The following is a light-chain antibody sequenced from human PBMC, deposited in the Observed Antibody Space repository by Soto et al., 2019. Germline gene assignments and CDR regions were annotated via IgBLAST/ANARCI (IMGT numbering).Light chain of an antibody. J-gene: IGKJ1*01. CDR2: SAS. Sequence: IWMTQSPSLLAASTGDRVTISCRISQDINCYLTWYQQKPGRAPELLIYSASTLQSGVPSRFSGSGSGTACTLTISGLQSEDFETYYCQQCYSVPPTFGQGTKVDIK. CDR1: QDINCY. V-gene: IGKV1D-8*01. CDR3: QQCYSVPPT.